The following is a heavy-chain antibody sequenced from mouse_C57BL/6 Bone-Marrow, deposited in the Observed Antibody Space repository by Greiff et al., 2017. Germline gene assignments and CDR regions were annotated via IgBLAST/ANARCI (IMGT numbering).Heavy chain of an antibody. Sequence: QVQLQQSGAELARPGASVKLSCKASGYTFTSYGISWVKQRTGQGLEWIGEIYPRSGNTYYNEKFKGKATLTADNSSSTAYMELRSQTSENSAVYFCARWGYDYDGLYYWGQGTTLTVTS. CDR1: GYTFTSYG. V-gene: IGHV1-81*01. D-gene: IGHD2-4*01. CDR2: IYPRSGNT. CDR3: ARWGYDYDGLYY. J-gene: IGHJ2*01.